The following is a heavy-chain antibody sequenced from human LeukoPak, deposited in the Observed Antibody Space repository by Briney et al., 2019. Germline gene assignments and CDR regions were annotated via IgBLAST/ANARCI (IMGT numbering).Heavy chain of an antibody. Sequence: PGGSLRLSCAASGFTFSTSWMSWVRQAPGKGLEWVANIKRDGSEKYYVDSVKGRFTISRDNAKNSLYLQTNSLRAEDTAVYYCARPQWLPLDVFDIWGQGTMVPVSS. J-gene: IGHJ3*02. V-gene: IGHV3-7*01. CDR2: IKRDGSEK. CDR1: GFTFSTSW. CDR3: ARPQWLPLDVFDI. D-gene: IGHD6-19*01.